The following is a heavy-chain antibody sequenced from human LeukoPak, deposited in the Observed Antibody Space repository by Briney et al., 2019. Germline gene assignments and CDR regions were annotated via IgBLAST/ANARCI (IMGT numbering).Heavy chain of an antibody. CDR3: ATTTIRLGY. D-gene: IGHD1-26*01. J-gene: IGHJ4*02. CDR1: GGSISSSSHY. Sequence: SETLSLTCTVSGGSISSSSHYWGWIRQPPGKGLQWIGRMYYRGSTYHNPSLKSRVTISVDTSKNQFSLKLSSVTAADTAVYYCATTTIRLGYWGQGTLVTVSS. V-gene: IGHV4-39*07. CDR2: MYYRGST.